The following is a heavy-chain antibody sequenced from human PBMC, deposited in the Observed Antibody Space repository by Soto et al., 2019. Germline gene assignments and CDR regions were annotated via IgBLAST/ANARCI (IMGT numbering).Heavy chain of an antibody. V-gene: IGHV3-33*01. CDR3: AREEILPSQEDFIRFLDYYYGVDV. D-gene: IGHD3-3*01. CDR2: IWFDGSSK. Sequence: QVQLVESGGGVVQPGRSLRLSCAASGFTFSSYGMHWVRQAPGKGLEWVALIWFDGSSKYYADSVKGRFTISRDNSKNPLYVQMNSLRAEDTAVYYCAREEILPSQEDFIRFLDYYYGVDVWGQGTTVTVSS. J-gene: IGHJ6*02. CDR1: GFTFSSYG.